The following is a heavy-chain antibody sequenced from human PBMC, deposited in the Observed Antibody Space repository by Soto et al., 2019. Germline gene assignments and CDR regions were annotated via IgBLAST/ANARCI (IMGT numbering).Heavy chain of an antibody. CDR2: IYYSGST. J-gene: IGHJ6*02. Sequence: LSLTCTVSGGSISSGGYYWSWIRQHPGKGLEWIGYIYYSGSTYYNPSLKSRVTISVDTSKNQFSLKLSSVTAADTAVYYCASIIVVVPAAPSDGMDVWGQGTTVTVSS. V-gene: IGHV4-31*03. D-gene: IGHD2-2*01. CDR3: ASIIVVVPAAPSDGMDV. CDR1: GGSISSGGYY.